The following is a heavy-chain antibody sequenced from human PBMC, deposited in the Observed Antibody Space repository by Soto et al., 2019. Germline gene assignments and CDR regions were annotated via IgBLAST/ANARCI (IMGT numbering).Heavy chain of an antibody. D-gene: IGHD4-17*01. Sequence: GGSLRLSCEASGFTFSTYAMTWGRQAPGKGLEWVSSVRDSGANTYYADSAKGRFTISRDNSKNTVFLHMNSLRGNDTASYYCARSRRTYGDYYDLWGQGTVVTVSS. J-gene: IGHJ4*02. CDR1: GFTFSTYA. CDR2: VRDSGANT. CDR3: ARSRRTYGDYYDL. V-gene: IGHV3-23*01.